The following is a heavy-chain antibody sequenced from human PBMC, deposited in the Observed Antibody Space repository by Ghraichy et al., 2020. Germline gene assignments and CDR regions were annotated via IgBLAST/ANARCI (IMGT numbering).Heavy chain of an antibody. V-gene: IGHV3-30*18. Sequence: GGSLRLSCAASEFTFSSYGMHWVRQAPGKGLEWVAVISYDGRHKYYADSVKGRFTISRDISKNTLYLQMNSLRAEDTAVYYCAKDSYCSSTSCYSDLGYYHFYYGMDVWGQGTTVTVSS. D-gene: IGHD2-2*02. CDR2: ISYDGRHK. J-gene: IGHJ6*02. CDR1: EFTFSSYG. CDR3: AKDSYCSSTSCYSDLGYYHFYYGMDV.